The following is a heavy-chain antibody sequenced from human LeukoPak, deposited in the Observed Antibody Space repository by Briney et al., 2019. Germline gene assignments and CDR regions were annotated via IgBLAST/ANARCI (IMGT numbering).Heavy chain of an antibody. CDR1: GYTFTGYY. CDR2: INPNSGGT. V-gene: IGHV1-2*02. Sequence: ASVKVSCKASGYTFTGYYMHWVRQAPGQGLEWMGWINPNSGGTNYAQKFQGRVTMTRDTSISTAYMELSRLRSDDTAVYYCASYYYDSSGDYFDYWGQGTLVTVSS. D-gene: IGHD3-22*01. J-gene: IGHJ4*02. CDR3: ASYYYDSSGDYFDY.